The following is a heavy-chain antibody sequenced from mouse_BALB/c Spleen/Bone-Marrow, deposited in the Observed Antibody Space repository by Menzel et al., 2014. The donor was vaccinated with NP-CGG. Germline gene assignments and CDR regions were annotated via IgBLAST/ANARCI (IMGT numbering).Heavy chain of an antibody. V-gene: IGHV1-9*01. D-gene: IGHD1-1*02. CDR2: ILPGGGST. Sequence: VHLQQSGAELMKPGASVMISCKATGYTFSDYWIEWVKQRPGHGLEWIGEILPGGGSTNYNENFKGKATFTADTSSNTAYMQLSSLTSEDSAVYYCAKGGHVMDYWGQGTSVTVSS. CDR3: AKGGHVMDY. CDR1: GYTFSDYW. J-gene: IGHJ4*01.